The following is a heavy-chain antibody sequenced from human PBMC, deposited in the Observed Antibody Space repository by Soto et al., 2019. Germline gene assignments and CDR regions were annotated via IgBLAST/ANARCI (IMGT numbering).Heavy chain of an antibody. V-gene: IGHV1-18*01. CDR2: ISASNGNT. CDR1: GYTFTSYG. Sequence: ASVKVSCKASGYTFTSYGFSWVRQAPGQGLEWMGWISASNGNTNYAQKLQGRVTMTTDTSTGTAYMELSSLRSEDTAVYYCAARSRGGYFQHWGQGTLVTVSS. J-gene: IGHJ1*01. D-gene: IGHD3-16*01. CDR3: AARSRGGYFQH.